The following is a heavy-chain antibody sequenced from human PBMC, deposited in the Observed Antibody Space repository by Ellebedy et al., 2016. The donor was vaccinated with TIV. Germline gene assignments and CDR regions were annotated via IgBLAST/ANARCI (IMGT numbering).Heavy chain of an antibody. J-gene: IGHJ4*02. D-gene: IGHD6-6*01. CDR2: IYSTGDT. V-gene: IGHV3-66*01. Sequence: PGGSLRLSCAASGFTVSNNYMRWVRQAPGKGLEWVSLIYSTGDTHYADFVKGRFTISRDNSKNTLYLQMNRLRVEDTAVYYCARDGGAARTAPPDYWGQGTLVTVSS. CDR3: ARDGGAARTAPPDY. CDR1: GFTVSNNY.